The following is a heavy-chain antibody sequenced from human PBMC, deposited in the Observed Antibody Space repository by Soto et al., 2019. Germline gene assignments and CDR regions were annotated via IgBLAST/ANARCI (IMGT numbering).Heavy chain of an antibody. J-gene: IGHJ6*02. CDR1: GFTFSSYG. V-gene: IGHV3-30*03. CDR2: ISYDGSNK. D-gene: IGHD5-18*01. CDR3: ARTDTAMVTPYYGMDV. Sequence: GGSLRLSCAASGFTFSSYGMHWVRQAPGKGLEWVAVISYDGSNKYYADSVKGRFTISRDNSKNTLYLQMNSLRAEDTAVYYCARTDTAMVTPYYGMDVWGQGTTVTVSS.